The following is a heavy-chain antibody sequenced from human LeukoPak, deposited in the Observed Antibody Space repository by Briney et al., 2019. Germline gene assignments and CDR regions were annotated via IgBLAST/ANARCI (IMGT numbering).Heavy chain of an antibody. Sequence: GGSLRLSCAASGSTFDDYGMSWVRQAPGKGLEWVSGINWNGGSTGYADSVKGRFTISRDNAKNSLYLQMNGLRAEDTALYYCARDRAAGYYFDYWGQGTLVTVSS. D-gene: IGHD6-13*01. J-gene: IGHJ4*02. V-gene: IGHV3-20*04. CDR2: INWNGGST. CDR1: GSTFDDYG. CDR3: ARDRAAGYYFDY.